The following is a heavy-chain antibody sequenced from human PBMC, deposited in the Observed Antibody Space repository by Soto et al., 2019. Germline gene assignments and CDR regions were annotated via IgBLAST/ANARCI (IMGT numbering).Heavy chain of an antibody. Sequence: EVQLLESGGGLVQPGGSLRLSCAASGFSFSTYAMTWLRQAPGKGLEWVSYISNSRDNTYYEASVKGRFTLSRDNSKNTVYLQMNTLRDEDTAVYYCGRDSSSWYYWGQGTLVTVSS. CDR2: ISNSRDNT. J-gene: IGHJ4*02. V-gene: IGHV3-23*01. D-gene: IGHD6-13*01. CDR3: GRDSSSWYY. CDR1: GFSFSTYA.